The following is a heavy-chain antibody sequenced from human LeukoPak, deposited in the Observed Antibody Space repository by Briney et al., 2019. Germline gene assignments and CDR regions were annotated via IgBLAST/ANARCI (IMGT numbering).Heavy chain of an antibody. CDR1: GYTFTSYG. J-gene: IGHJ4*02. V-gene: IGHV1-18*01. D-gene: IGHD2-2*01. CDR3: ARDTDIVVVPAAPGY. Sequence: ASVKVSCKASGYTFTSYGISWVRQAPGQGLNWMGWISAYNGNTNYAQKLQGRVTMTTDTSTSTAYMELRSLRSDDTAVYYCARDTDIVVVPAAPGYWGQGTLVTVSS. CDR2: ISAYNGNT.